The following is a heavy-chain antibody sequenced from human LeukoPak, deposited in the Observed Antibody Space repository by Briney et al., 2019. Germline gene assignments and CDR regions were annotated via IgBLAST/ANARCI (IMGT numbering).Heavy chain of an antibody. Sequence: GRSLRLSCAASGFTFDDYAMHWVRQAPGKGLEWASGISWNSSSIGYADSVKGRFTISRDNAKNSLYLQMNSLRAEDTALYYCAKDRYSSGWYGWFDPWGQGTLVTVSS. V-gene: IGHV3-9*01. CDR1: GFTFDDYA. D-gene: IGHD6-19*01. CDR3: AKDRYSSGWYGWFDP. CDR2: ISWNSSSI. J-gene: IGHJ5*02.